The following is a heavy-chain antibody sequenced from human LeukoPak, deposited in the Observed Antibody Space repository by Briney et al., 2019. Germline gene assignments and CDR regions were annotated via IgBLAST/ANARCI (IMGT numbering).Heavy chain of an antibody. V-gene: IGHV1-69*13. D-gene: IGHD4-17*01. CDR1: GGTFSSYA. J-gene: IGHJ3*02. CDR2: IIPIFGTA. CDR3: ARDRYDYGLIDAFDI. Sequence: GASVKVSCKASGGTFSSYAISWVRQAPGQGLEWMGRIIPIFGTANYAQKFQGRVTITADESTSTAYMELSSLRSEDTAVYYCARDRYDYGLIDAFDIWGQGTMVTVSS.